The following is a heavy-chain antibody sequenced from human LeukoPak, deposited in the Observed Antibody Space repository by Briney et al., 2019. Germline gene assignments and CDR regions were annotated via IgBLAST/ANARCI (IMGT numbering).Heavy chain of an antibody. CDR2: VKEDGSAE. Sequence: GGSLRLSCAASGFTSGFTFSNYWMSWVRQAPGKGLEWVANVKEDGSAEFYVDSVKGRFTISRDNAKNSLYLQMNSLRAEDTAVYYCATSRDAPMETGGQGTLVTVSS. CDR1: GFTFSNYW. V-gene: IGHV3-7*01. D-gene: IGHD5-18*01. J-gene: IGHJ4*02. CDR3: ATSRDAPMET.